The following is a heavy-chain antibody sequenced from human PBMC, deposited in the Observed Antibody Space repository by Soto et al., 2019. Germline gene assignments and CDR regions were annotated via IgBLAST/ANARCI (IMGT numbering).Heavy chain of an antibody. D-gene: IGHD3-9*01. Sequence: GGSLRLSCAASGFTFSSYAMSWVRQAPGKGLEWVSAISCSGGSTYYADSVKGRFTISRDNSKNTLYLQMNSLRAEDTAVYYCAKAPLYYYILTVYYEVDYFDYWGQGTLVTVSS. V-gene: IGHV3-23*01. CDR2: ISCSGGST. CDR3: AKAPLYYYILTVYYEVDYFDY. CDR1: GFTFSSYA. J-gene: IGHJ4*02.